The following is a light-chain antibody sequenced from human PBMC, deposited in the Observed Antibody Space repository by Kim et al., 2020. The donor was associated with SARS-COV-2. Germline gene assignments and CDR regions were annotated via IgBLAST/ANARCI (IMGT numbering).Light chain of an antibody. CDR2: GKN. V-gene: IGLV3-19*01. Sequence: SSELTQDPAVSVALGQTVRITCQGDSLRSYYASWYQQKPGQAPVLVIYGKNNRPSGIPDRFSGSISGNTASLTITGAQAEDEADYYCNSRDSSGNHPVFG. CDR1: SLRSYY. J-gene: IGLJ2*01. CDR3: NSRDSSGNHPV.